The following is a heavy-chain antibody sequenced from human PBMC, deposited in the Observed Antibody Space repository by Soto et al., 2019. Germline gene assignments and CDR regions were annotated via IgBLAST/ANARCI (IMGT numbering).Heavy chain of an antibody. D-gene: IGHD6-19*01. J-gene: IGHJ4*02. Sequence: EVQLLESGGGLVQPGGSLRLSCAASGFTFSSYAMTWVRQAPGKGLEWVSAISYSGVSTYYADSVKGRFTISRDSSENTLSLQMNSLRVDDTAVYYCARNGGSSGWYLEAPKGFDYWGQGTLVTVSS. V-gene: IGHV3-23*01. CDR3: ARNGGSSGWYLEAPKGFDY. CDR1: GFTFSSYA. CDR2: ISYSGVST.